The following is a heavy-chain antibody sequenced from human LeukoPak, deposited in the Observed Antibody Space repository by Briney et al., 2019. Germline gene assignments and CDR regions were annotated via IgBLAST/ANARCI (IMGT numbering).Heavy chain of an antibody. J-gene: IGHJ6*03. Sequence: GASVKVSCKASGYTFTIYYIHWVRQAPGQGLEWMGLINPSGGSTNYAQKFQGRVTMTRDTSTSTVYMELSSLRSEDTAVYYCARGPRITLIRGGQWYYYMDVWGKGTTDTISS. CDR3: ARGPRITLIRGGQWYYYMDV. V-gene: IGHV1-46*01. D-gene: IGHD3-10*01. CDR1: GYTFTIYY. CDR2: INPSGGST.